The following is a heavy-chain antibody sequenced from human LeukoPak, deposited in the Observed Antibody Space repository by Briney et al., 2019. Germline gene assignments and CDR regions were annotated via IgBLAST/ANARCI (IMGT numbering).Heavy chain of an antibody. V-gene: IGHV1-69*13. Sequence: SVKVSCKASGGTFSSYAISWVRQAPGQGLECMGGIIPIFGTANYAQKFQGRVTITADESTSTAYMELSSLRSEDTAVYYCARDTTSIAYCGGDCYSDAFDIWGQGTMVTVSS. CDR3: ARDTTSIAYCGGDCYSDAFDI. CDR1: GGTFSSYA. D-gene: IGHD2-21*01. J-gene: IGHJ3*02. CDR2: IIPIFGTA.